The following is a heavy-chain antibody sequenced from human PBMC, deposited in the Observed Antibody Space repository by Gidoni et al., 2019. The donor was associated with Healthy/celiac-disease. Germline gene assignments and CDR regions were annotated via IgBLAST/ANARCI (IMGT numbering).Heavy chain of an antibody. CDR3: ARDQITMVRGVMDV. V-gene: IGHV3-21*01. J-gene: IGHJ6*02. CDR2: ISSSSSYI. D-gene: IGHD3-10*01. CDR1: GFTFSSYS. Sequence: EVQLVESGGGLVKPGGSLRLSCAASGFTFSSYSMNWVRQAPGKGLEWVSSISSSSSYIYYADSVKGRFTISRDNAKNSLYLQMNSLRAEDTAVYYCARDQITMVRGVMDVWGQGTTVTVSS.